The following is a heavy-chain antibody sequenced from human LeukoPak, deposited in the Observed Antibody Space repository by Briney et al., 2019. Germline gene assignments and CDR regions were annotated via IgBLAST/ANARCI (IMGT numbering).Heavy chain of an antibody. CDR3: ARDGRIRFPVTNWFDP. CDR1: GYSISSGYY. Sequence: PSETLSLTCTVSGYSISSGYYWGWIRQPPGKGLEWIGSIYHSGSTYYNPSLKSRVTISVDTSKNQFSLNLSSVTAADTAAYYCARDGRIRFPVTNWFDPWGQGTLVTVSS. CDR2: IYHSGST. V-gene: IGHV4-38-2*02. J-gene: IGHJ5*02. D-gene: IGHD3-3*01.